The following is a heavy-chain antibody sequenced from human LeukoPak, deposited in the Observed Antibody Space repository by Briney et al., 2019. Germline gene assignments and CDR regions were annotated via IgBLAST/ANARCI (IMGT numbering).Heavy chain of an antibody. Sequence: SETLSLTCTVSGCSISSYYWSWIRQPPGKGLEWIGHIYYSGSTNYNPSLKSRVTTSVDTSKNQFSLKMSSVTAADTAVYYCARGNERFDYWGQGTLVTVSS. CDR3: ARGNERFDY. V-gene: IGHV4-59*01. CDR2: IYYSGST. CDR1: GCSISSYY. J-gene: IGHJ4*02.